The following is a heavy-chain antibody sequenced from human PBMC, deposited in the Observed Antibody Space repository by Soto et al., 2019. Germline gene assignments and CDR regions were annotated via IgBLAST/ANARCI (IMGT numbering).Heavy chain of an antibody. D-gene: IGHD3-3*01. CDR3: VKDGLTSVFGLVHDGSDI. CDR1: GLSFGDLG. V-gene: IGHV3-9*01. Sequence: GGSLRLSCVASGLSFGDLGMHWVRQAPGRGPEWVSGISWNSGNIGYAETVKGRFTISRDNAKNSLYLQMNSLRAEDTALYYCVKDGLTSVFGLVHDGSDIWGHGTMVTVSS. CDR2: ISWNSGNI. J-gene: IGHJ3*02.